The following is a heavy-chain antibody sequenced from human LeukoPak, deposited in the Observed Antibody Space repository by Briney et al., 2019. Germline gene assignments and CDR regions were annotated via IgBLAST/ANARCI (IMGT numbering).Heavy chain of an antibody. V-gene: IGHV3-48*03. CDR3: AELGITMIGGV. CDR2: ISSSGSTI. J-gene: IGHJ6*04. D-gene: IGHD3-10*02. CDR1: GFTFSSSA. Sequence: GGSLRLSCAASGFTFSSSAMSWVRQAPGKGLEWVSYISSSGSTIYYADSVKGRFTISRDNAKNSLYLQMNSLRAEDTAVYYCAELGITMIGGVWGEGTTVTISS.